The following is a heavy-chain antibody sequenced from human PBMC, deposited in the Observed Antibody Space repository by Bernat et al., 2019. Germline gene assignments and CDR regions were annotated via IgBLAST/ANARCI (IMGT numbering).Heavy chain of an antibody. D-gene: IGHD6-19*01. Sequence: EVQLVESGGGLVQPGGSLRLSCAASGFTFSSYWMSWVRQAPGKGLEWVANIKQDGSDKYYVDSVKGRFSISRDNAKNSLSLQMNSRRAEDTAVYYCARYSGSNYFQHWGQGTLVTVSS. CDR3: ARYSGSNYFQH. CDR1: GFTFSSYW. J-gene: IGHJ1*01. CDR2: IKQDGSDK. V-gene: IGHV3-7*01.